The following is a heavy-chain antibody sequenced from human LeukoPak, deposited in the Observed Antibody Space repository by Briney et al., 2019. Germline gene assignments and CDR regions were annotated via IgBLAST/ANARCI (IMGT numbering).Heavy chain of an antibody. CDR1: GYTFTDYY. D-gene: IGHD6-6*01. CDR3: ARSAARPGHYYYYYYMDV. J-gene: IGHJ6*03. CDR2: INPNSGGT. Sequence: ASVKVSCKTSGYTFTDYYIHWVRQAPGQALEWMGWINPNSGGTNYAQKFQGRVTMTRDTSISTAYMELSRLRSDDTAVYYCARSAARPGHYYYYYYMDVWGKGTTVTVSS. V-gene: IGHV1-2*02.